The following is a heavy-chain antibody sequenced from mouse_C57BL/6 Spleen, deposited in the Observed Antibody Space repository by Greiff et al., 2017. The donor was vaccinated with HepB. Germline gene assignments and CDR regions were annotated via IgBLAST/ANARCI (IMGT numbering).Heavy chain of an antibody. V-gene: IGHV1-52*01. D-gene: IGHD2-3*01. CDR2: IDPSDSET. CDR1: GYTFTSYW. CDR3: AGGGGDGYYGRGYFDV. J-gene: IGHJ1*03. Sequence: QVQLQQPGAELVRPGSSVKLSCKASGYTFTSYWMHWVKQRPIQGLEWIGNIDPSDSETHYNQKFKDKATLTVDKSSSTAYMQLSSLTSEDSAVYYCAGGGGDGYYGRGYFDVWGTGTTVTVSS.